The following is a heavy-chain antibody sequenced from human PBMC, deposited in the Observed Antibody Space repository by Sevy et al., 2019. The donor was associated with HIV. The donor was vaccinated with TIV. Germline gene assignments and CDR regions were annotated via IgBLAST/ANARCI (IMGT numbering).Heavy chain of an antibody. CDR3: TRLGGTVVTPYYAMDV. CDR1: GFTFGGSA. J-gene: IGHJ6*02. V-gene: IGHV3-73*01. D-gene: IGHD2-21*02. Sequence: GGSLRLSCAASGFTFGGSAMHWVRQASGKGLEWVGRIRSKANNYATAHAASVKGRFTISRDDSKYTAYLQMNSLKTEDTAVYYCTRLGGTVVTPYYAMDVWGQGTTVTV. CDR2: IRSKANNYAT.